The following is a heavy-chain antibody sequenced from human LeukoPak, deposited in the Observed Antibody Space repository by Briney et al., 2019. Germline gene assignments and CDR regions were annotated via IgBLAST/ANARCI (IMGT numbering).Heavy chain of an antibody. CDR3: AKGGVGCLRLLHFNH. V-gene: IGHV3-23*01. Sequence: GGSLRLSCAASEFTFSSYAMNWVRQTPGKGLEWVSSISGSGVTTYYADSVKGRFTISRDNSKNTLYLQMNSLRAEDTAVYYCAKGGVGCLRLLHFNHWGQGTLVTVSS. J-gene: IGHJ4*02. CDR2: ISGSGVTT. CDR1: EFTFSSYA. D-gene: IGHD5/OR15-5a*01.